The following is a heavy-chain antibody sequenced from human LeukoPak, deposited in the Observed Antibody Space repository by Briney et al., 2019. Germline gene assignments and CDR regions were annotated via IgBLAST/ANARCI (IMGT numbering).Heavy chain of an antibody. D-gene: IGHD6-13*01. J-gene: IGHJ5*02. CDR3: ARDALSYSRRLWWFDP. V-gene: IGHV3-74*01. CDR2: INSDGSST. Sequence: PGGSLRLSCAASGFTFSSYWVHWVRHAPGKGLVWVSRINSDGSSTSYADSVKGRFTISRDNAKNTLYLQMNSLRAEDTAVYYCARDALSYSRRLWWFDPWGQGTLVTVSS. CDR1: GFTFSSYW.